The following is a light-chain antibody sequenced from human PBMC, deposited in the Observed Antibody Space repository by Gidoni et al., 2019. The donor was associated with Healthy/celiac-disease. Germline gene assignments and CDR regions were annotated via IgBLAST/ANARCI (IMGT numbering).Light chain of an antibody. CDR3: QQRSNWHSLT. CDR1: QSVSSY. J-gene: IGKJ4*01. CDR2: DAS. Sequence: IVLTHSPATLSLSPGERATLSCRASQSVSSYLAWYQQKPGQAPRLLIYDASNRATGIPARFSGSGAGTDFTLTISSIEPEDVAVYYCQQRSNWHSLTFGGGTKVEIK. V-gene: IGKV3-11*01.